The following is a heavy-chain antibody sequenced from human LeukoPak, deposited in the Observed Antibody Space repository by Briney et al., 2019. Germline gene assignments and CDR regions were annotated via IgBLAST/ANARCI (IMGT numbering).Heavy chain of an antibody. Sequence: PETLSLTCTVSGGSISSDYWSWIRQSPGKGLEWIGYIYYSGSTNYNPSLKSRVTISVDTSKNQSSLKVSSVTAADTAVYYCARGRGWFDPWGQGTLVTVSS. J-gene: IGHJ5*02. CDR3: ARGRGWFDP. CDR1: GGSISSDY. CDR2: IYYSGST. V-gene: IGHV4-59*01.